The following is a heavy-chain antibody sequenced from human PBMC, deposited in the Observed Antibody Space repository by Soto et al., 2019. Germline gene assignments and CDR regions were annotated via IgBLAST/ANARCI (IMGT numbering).Heavy chain of an antibody. J-gene: IGHJ3*02. CDR2: ISSSSSYI. Sequence: PGXSLRLSCAASGFTFSSYSINWVIQAPGKGLEWVSSISSSSSYIYYADSVKGRFTISRDNAKNSLYLQMNSLRAEDTAVYYRARVLEQWLDYDAFDIWGQGTMVTVSS. CDR1: GFTFSSYS. V-gene: IGHV3-21*01. CDR3: ARVLEQWLDYDAFDI. D-gene: IGHD6-19*01.